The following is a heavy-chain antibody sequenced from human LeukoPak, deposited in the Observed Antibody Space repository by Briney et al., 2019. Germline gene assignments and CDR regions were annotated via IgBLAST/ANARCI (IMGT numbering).Heavy chain of an antibody. CDR1: GGSISSYY. V-gene: IGHV4-59*01. J-gene: IGHJ4*02. CDR3: ARSVLGATIMSFDY. CDR2: IYYSGST. D-gene: IGHD5-12*01. Sequence: SETLSLTCTVSGGSISSYYWSWIRQPPGKGLEWIGYIYYSGSTNYNPSLKSRVTIPVDTSKNQFSLKLSSVTAADTAVYYCARSVLGATIMSFDYWGQGTLVTVSS.